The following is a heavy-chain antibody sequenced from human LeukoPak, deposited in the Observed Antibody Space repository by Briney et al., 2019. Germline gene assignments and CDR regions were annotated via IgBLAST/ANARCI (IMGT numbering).Heavy chain of an antibody. CDR1: GGTFSSYA. D-gene: IGHD5-12*01. V-gene: IGHV1-69*13. Sequence: GASVKVSCKASGGTFSSYAISWVRQAPGQGLEWMGGIIPIFGTANYAQKFQGRVTVTADESTTTAYMELITLTSEDTAMYYCARDLLSVDNYDALDIWGQGTMVTVSS. CDR3: ARDLLSVDNYDALDI. CDR2: IIPIFGTA. J-gene: IGHJ3*02.